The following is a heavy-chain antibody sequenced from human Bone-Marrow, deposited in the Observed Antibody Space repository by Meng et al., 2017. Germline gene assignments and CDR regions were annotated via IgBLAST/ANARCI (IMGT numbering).Heavy chain of an antibody. CDR1: GFTFDDYG. Sequence: GESLKISCAASGFTFDDYGMSWVRQAPGKGLEWVSGINWNGGSTGYADSVKGRLTISRDNAKNSLYLQVNSLRAEDMTVYHCVKVCKGVVVLWFGEWNWANYWGQGTVVTVSS. D-gene: IGHD3-10*01. CDR3: VKVCKGVVVLWFGEWNWANY. V-gene: IGHV3-20*01. J-gene: IGHJ4*02. CDR2: INWNGGST.